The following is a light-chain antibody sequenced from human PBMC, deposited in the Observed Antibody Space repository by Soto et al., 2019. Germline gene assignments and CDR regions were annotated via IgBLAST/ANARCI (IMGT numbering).Light chain of an antibody. V-gene: IGKV1-27*01. CDR2: AAS. CDR3: QKYTNVPA. J-gene: IGKJ4*01. Sequence: DIQMTQSPSSLSASVGDRVTITCRASQGISNYLAWYQQIPGKVPKLLISAASTLQSGVPSRFSGSGSGTDFTLTISSPQPEDVATYYCQKYTNVPAFGGGNKVEIK. CDR1: QGISNY.